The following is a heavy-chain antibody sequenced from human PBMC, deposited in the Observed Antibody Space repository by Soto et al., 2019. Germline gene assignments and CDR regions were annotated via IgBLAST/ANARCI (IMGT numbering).Heavy chain of an antibody. CDR2: IYSGGST. J-gene: IGHJ6*02. D-gene: IGHD3-3*01. CDR3: ARVPTIFGVVTTYTGMDV. Sequence: EVQLVESGGGLIQPGGSLRLSCAASGFTVSSNYMSWVRQAPGKGLEWVSVIYSGGSTYYADSVKGRVTISRDNSTSTLYLQMNSLRVEDTAVYYCARVPTIFGVVTTYTGMDVWGQGTTVTVSS. CDR1: GFTVSSNY. V-gene: IGHV3-53*01.